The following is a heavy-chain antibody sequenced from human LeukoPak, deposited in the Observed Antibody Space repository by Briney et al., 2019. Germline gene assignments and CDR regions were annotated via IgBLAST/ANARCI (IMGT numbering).Heavy chain of an antibody. V-gene: IGHV3-11*01. CDR1: GFTFSDYY. Sequence: GGSLRLSCAASGFTFSDYYMSWIRQAPGKGLEWVSYISSSGSTIYYADSVKGRFTISRDNAKKSLYLQMNSLRAEDTAVYYCARDLSYYDSTGYYPYYFDYWGREPWSPSPQ. CDR2: ISSSGSTI. J-gene: IGHJ4*02. D-gene: IGHD3-22*01. CDR3: ARDLSYYDSTGYYPYYFDY.